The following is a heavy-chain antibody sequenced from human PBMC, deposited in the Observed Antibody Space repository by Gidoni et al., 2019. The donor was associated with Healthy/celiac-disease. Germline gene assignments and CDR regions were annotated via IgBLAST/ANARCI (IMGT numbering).Heavy chain of an antibody. Sequence: QVQLVESGGGLVKPGGSLRLSCAASGFTFSDYYLSWIRQAPGKGLEWVSYIRSSGSTIYYADSVKGRFTISRDNAKNSLYLQMNSLRAEDTAVYYCARDSASCSSTSCYPRGPYYYGMDVWGQGTTVTVSS. J-gene: IGHJ6*02. D-gene: IGHD2-2*01. CDR3: ARDSASCSSTSCYPRGPYYYGMDV. V-gene: IGHV3-11*01. CDR2: IRSSGSTI. CDR1: GFTFSDYY.